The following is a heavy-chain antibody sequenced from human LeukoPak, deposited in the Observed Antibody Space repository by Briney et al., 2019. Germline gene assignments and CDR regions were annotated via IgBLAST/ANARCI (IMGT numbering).Heavy chain of an antibody. J-gene: IGHJ5*02. Sequence: GGSLRLSCAASGFTFSTYGVHWVRQAPGKEREWVAVISYDGSDKYYADSVKGRFTISRDNSKNTLFLQMNSLRGEDTAMYYCARDRLGVVPAGRSMFDPWGQGTLVTVSS. V-gene: IGHV3-30*03. CDR3: ARDRLGVVPAGRSMFDP. CDR1: GFTFSTYG. D-gene: IGHD2-2*01. CDR2: ISYDGSDK.